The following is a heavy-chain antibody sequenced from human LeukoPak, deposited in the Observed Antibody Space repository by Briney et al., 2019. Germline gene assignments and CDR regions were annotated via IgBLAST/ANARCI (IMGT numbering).Heavy chain of an antibody. J-gene: IGHJ3*02. CDR2: TNWNGGST. CDR1: GFTFDDYG. V-gene: IGHV3-20*04. D-gene: IGHD5-12*01. CDR3: ARDRITWNAFDI. Sequence: RPGGSLRLSCAASGFTFDDYGMSWVRQAPGKGLEWVSGTNWNGGSTGYADSVKGRFTISRDNSKNTLYLQMNSLRAEDTAVYYCARDRITWNAFDIWGQGTMVTVSS.